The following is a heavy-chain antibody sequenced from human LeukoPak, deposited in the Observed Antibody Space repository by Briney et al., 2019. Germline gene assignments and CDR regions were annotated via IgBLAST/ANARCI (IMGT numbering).Heavy chain of an antibody. CDR3: TKTEGIGVPGFQH. Sequence: HPGGSLRLSCAASGFTFTDYSMNWVRQAPGKGLEWVSGISWNSGTIGYADSVKGRFTISRDNAKNSLYLQMNSLRAEDTALYYCTKTEGIGVPGFQHWGQGTLVTVSS. D-gene: IGHD6-19*01. J-gene: IGHJ1*01. CDR1: GFTFTDYS. V-gene: IGHV3-9*01. CDR2: ISWNSGTI.